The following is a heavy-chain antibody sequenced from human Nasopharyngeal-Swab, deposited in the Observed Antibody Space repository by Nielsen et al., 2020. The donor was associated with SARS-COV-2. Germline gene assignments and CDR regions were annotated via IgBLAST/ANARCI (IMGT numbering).Heavy chain of an antibody. CDR1: GCSISSYY. CDR3: AREAITIFGVAPFDYYYYYMDV. Sequence: SETLSLTCTVSGCSISSYYWSWIRQPAGKGLEWIGRIYTSGSTNYNPSLKSRVTMSVDTSKNQFSLKLSSVTAADTAVYYCAREAITIFGVAPFDYYYYYMDVWGKGTTVTVSS. D-gene: IGHD3-3*01. J-gene: IGHJ6*03. V-gene: IGHV4-4*07. CDR2: IYTSGST.